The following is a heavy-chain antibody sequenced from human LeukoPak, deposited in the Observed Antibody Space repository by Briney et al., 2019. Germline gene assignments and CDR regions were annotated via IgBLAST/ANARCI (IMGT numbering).Heavy chain of an antibody. Sequence: SETLSLTCTVSGGSISSSSYYWGWIRQPPGKGLEWIGRIYYSGSTYYNPSLKSLVTMSVDTSKNQFSLKLSSVTAADTAVYYCARQRRHYDILTGYSQYYFDYWGQGTLVTVSS. J-gene: IGHJ4*02. D-gene: IGHD3-9*01. V-gene: IGHV4-39*01. CDR2: IYYSGST. CDR1: GGSISSSSYY. CDR3: ARQRRHYDILTGYSQYYFDY.